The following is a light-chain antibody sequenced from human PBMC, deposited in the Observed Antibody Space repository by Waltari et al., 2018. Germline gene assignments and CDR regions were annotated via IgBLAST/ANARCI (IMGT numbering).Light chain of an antibody. Sequence: DIVMTQSPLSLPVTPGEPASISCRSSQSLLHSNGYYYLHWFLQKPGQSPQLLFQLGSNRAAGVPDRFSGSGSGTDFTLKISRVEAEDVGVYYCMQALQTPLTFSGGTKVEIK. CDR1: QSLLHSNGYYY. CDR2: LGS. J-gene: IGKJ4*01. V-gene: IGKV2-28*01. CDR3: MQALQTPLT.